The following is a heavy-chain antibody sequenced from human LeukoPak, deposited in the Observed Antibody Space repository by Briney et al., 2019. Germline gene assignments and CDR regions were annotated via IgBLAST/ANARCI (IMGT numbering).Heavy chain of an antibody. J-gene: IGHJ5*02. CDR2: VSADGSST. CDR3: ARGPINSNPGT. CDR1: GFTFGTYW. D-gene: IGHD2/OR15-2a*01. Sequence: PGRSLRLSCAASGFTFGTYWMHWVRQAPGKGLVWVSRVSADGSSTTSADSVKGRFTISRDNAKNTLYLQMNSLRAEDTAIYYCARGPINSNPGTWGQGTLVTVSS. V-gene: IGHV3-74*01.